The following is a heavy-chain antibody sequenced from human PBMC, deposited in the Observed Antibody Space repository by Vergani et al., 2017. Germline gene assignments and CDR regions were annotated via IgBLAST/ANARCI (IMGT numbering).Heavy chain of an antibody. CDR2: ITPIFGTA. CDR1: GGTFSSYA. V-gene: IGHV1-69*01. J-gene: IGHJ4*02. Sequence: QVQLVQSGAEVKKPGSSVKVSCKASGGTFSSYAISWVRQAPGQGLEWMGGITPIFGTANYAQKFQGRVTITADESTSTAYMELSSLRSEDTAVYYCARSHRMIFPFGGWSLDYWGQGTLVTVSS. CDR3: ARSHRMIFPFGGWSLDY. D-gene: IGHD3-22*01.